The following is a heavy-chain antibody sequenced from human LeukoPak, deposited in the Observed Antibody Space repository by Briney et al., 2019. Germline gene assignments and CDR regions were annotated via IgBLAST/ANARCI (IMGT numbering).Heavy chain of an antibody. V-gene: IGHV1-69*04. J-gene: IGHJ4*02. Sequence: ASVKVSCKASGGTFSSYSISWVRQAPGQGLEWMGRIIPILGIANYAQKFQGRVTITADKSTSTAYMELSSLRSEDTAVYYCARGSGSFQFDYWGQGTLVTVSS. CDR1: GGTFSSYS. CDR2: IIPILGIA. CDR3: ARGSGSFQFDY. D-gene: IGHD3-22*01.